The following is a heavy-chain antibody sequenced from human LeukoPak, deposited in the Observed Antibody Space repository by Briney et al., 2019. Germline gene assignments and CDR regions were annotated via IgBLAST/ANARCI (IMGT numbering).Heavy chain of an antibody. CDR2: IYYSGST. D-gene: IGHD6-13*01. CDR3: ARVYSSRDAFDI. CDR1: GGSISSYY. Sequence: SETLSLTCTVSGGSISSYYWSRIRQPPGKGLEWIGYIYYSGSTNYNPSLKSRVTISVDTSKNQFSLKLSSVTAADTAVYYCARVYSSRDAFDIWGQGTMVTVSS. J-gene: IGHJ3*02. V-gene: IGHV4-59*01.